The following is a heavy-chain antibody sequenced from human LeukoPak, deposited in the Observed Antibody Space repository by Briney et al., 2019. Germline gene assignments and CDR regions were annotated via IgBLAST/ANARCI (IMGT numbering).Heavy chain of an antibody. CDR3: ARRFRDGYDHDAFDI. J-gene: IGHJ3*02. CDR2: INWNGAST. V-gene: IGHV3-20*04. CDR1: GFIFDDYG. Sequence: PGGSLRLSCAASGFIFDDYGMAWVRQAPGKGLEWVSGINWNGASTGYADSVKGRFTISRDNAKNSLYLQMNSLRADDTALYYCARRFRDGYDHDAFDIWGQGTMATVSS. D-gene: IGHD5-24*01.